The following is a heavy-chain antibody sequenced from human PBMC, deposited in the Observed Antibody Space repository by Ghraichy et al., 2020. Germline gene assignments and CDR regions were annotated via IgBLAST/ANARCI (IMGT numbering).Heavy chain of an antibody. J-gene: IGHJ4*02. CDR2: IKQDGSEK. D-gene: IGHD6-19*01. CDR1: GFTFSSYW. CDR3: AREKQWLVRRYAMYYFDY. V-gene: IGHV3-7*01. Sequence: GGSLRLSCAASGFTFSSYWMSWVRQAPGKGLEWVANIKQDGSEKYFVDSVKGRFTISRDNAKNSLYLQMNSLRAEDTAVYYCAREKQWLVRRYAMYYFDYWGQGTLVTVSS.